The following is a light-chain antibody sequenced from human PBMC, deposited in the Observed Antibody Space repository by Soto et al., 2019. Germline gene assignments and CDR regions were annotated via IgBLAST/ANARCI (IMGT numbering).Light chain of an antibody. J-gene: IGKJ1*01. CDR1: QSISSW. Sequence: DIQMTQSPSSLSASVGYRFTSTCRASQSISSWLAWYQQKKGKAPKXXIYAASNLQSGVPSRFSGSGSETDFNLTISSMQTEDFATYYCQQSYNTPQTFGQGTKVDIK. CDR3: QQSYNTPQT. V-gene: IGKV1-39*01. CDR2: AAS.